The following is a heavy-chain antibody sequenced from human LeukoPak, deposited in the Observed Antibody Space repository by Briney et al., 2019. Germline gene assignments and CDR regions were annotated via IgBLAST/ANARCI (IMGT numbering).Heavy chain of an antibody. J-gene: IGHJ3*02. CDR2: INHSGST. D-gene: IGHD3-3*01. V-gene: IGHV4-39*07. CDR1: GGSIRSSSYY. CDR3: ARGGSGPSGRRAFDI. Sequence: SETLSLTCSVSGGSIRSSSYYWGWIRQPPGKGLEWIGEINHSGSTNYNPSLKSRVTISVDTSKNQFSLKLGSVTAADTAVYYCARGGSGPSGRRAFDIWGQGTMVTVSS.